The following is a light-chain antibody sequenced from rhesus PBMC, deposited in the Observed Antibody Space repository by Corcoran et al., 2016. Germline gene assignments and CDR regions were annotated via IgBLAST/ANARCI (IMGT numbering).Light chain of an antibody. V-gene: IGKV3-10*01. J-gene: IGKJ1*01. Sequence: QVILTQSPATLSLSPGERATLSCRASQSGSSYSALYPQKPGQAPRLLIYGASSRATGIPYRYSGSGSGTDFTLTISRLEPEDVGVYHCYQHSSGWTFGQGTKVEIK. CDR1: QSGSSY. CDR2: GAS. CDR3: YQHSSGWT.